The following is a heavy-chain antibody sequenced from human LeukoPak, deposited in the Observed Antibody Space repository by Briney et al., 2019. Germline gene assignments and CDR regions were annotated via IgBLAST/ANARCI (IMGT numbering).Heavy chain of an antibody. V-gene: IGHV1-24*01. Sequence: ASVKVSCKVSGYTLTELSMHWVRQAPGKGLEWMGGFDPEDGETIYAQKFQGRVTMTEDTSTDTAYMELSSLRSEDTAVYYCATAKGGPISSSWYNAFDIWGQGTMVTVSS. CDR3: ATAKGGPISSSWYNAFDI. CDR2: FDPEDGET. D-gene: IGHD6-13*01. J-gene: IGHJ3*02. CDR1: GYTLTELS.